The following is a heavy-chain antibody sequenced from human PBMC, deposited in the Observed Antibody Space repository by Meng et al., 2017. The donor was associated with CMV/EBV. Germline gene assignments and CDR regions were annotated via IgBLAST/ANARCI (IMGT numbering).Heavy chain of an antibody. Sequence: GQLQEWGAGLFKPSETLSLTCAVYGGSFSGYYWSWIRQPPGKGLEWIGEINHSGSTNYNPSLKSRVTISVDTSKNQFSLKLSSVTAADTAVYYCARGTIFGVVWIGYFDYWGQGTLVTVSS. CDR2: INHSGST. CDR1: GGSFSGYY. D-gene: IGHD3-3*02. CDR3: ARGTIFGVVWIGYFDY. J-gene: IGHJ4*02. V-gene: IGHV4-34*01.